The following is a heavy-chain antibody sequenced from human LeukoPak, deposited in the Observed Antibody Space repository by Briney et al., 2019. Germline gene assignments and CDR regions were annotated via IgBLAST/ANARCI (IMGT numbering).Heavy chain of an antibody. CDR2: INPNRGGT. CDR3: ARYVRAGAGHFDY. CDR1: GYTFTGYY. D-gene: IGHD6-19*01. Sequence: ASVKVSCKASGYTFTGYYMHWVRQAPGQGLEWMGWINPNRGGTNYAQKFQGRVTMTRDTSISTAYMELSRLRSDDTAVYYCARYVRAGAGHFDYWGQGTLVAVSS. V-gene: IGHV1-2*02. J-gene: IGHJ4*02.